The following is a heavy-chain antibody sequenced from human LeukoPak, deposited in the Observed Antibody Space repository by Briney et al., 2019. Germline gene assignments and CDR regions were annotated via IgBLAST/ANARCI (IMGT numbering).Heavy chain of an antibody. CDR2: ISSSSSYI. V-gene: IGHV3-21*01. CDR3: ARAPAYCSSTSCPLDY. D-gene: IGHD2-2*01. J-gene: IGHJ4*02. Sequence: GGSLRLSCAASGFTFSSYSMNWVRQAPGKGREWVSSISSSSSYIYYADSVKGRFTISRDNAKNSLYLQMNSLRAEDTAVYYCARAPAYCSSTSCPLDYWGQGTLVTVSS. CDR1: GFTFSSYS.